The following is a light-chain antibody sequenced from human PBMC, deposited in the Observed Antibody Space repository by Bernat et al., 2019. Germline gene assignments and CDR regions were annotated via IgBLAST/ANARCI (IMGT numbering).Light chain of an antibody. CDR3: SALDSGLNGWV. CDR1: SNNVGNQG. J-gene: IGLJ3*02. V-gene: IGLV10-54*02. CDR2: RNN. Sequence: QAGLTQPPSVSKGLRQTATLTCTGNSNNVGNQGAAWLQQHQGHPPKLLSYRNNNRPSGISERFSASRSGNTASLTIAGLQPEDEADYYCSALDSGLNGWVFGGGTTLTVL.